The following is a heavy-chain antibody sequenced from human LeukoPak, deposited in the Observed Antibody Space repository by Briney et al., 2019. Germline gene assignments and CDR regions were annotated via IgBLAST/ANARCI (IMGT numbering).Heavy chain of an antibody. D-gene: IGHD3-22*01. CDR2: LNQAGNEK. CDR1: GFTFSTYW. V-gene: IGHV3-7*01. J-gene: IGHJ5*02. Sequence: GGSLRLSCAASGFTFSTYWMSWVRQAPGKGLEWVANLNQAGNEKYYVDSVKGRFTISRDNAKNSLYLQMNSLRAEDTAVYYCAREVVDSSGQNWFDPWGQGTLVTVSS. CDR3: AREVVDSSGQNWFDP.